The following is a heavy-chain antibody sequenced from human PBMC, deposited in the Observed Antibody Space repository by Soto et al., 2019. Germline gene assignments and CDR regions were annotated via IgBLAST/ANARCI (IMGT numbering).Heavy chain of an antibody. D-gene: IGHD5-18*01. Sequence: GGSLRLSCAASGFTFSSYGMHWVRQAPGKGLEWVAVISYDGSNKYYADSVKGRFTISRDNSKNTLYLQMNSLRAEDTAVYYCAKDLLDTAMVTEGHYFDYWGQGTLVTVS. CDR1: GFTFSSYG. CDR3: AKDLLDTAMVTEGHYFDY. J-gene: IGHJ4*02. V-gene: IGHV3-30*18. CDR2: ISYDGSNK.